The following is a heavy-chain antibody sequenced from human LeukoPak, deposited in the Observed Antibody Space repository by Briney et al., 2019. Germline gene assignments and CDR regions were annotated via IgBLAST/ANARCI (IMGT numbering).Heavy chain of an antibody. CDR1: GFTFSNYS. D-gene: IGHD6-6*01. V-gene: IGHV3-23*01. CDR3: AKDLGYSSSSGGFDY. CDR2: MTDSGGST. J-gene: IGHJ4*02. Sequence: GGSPRLSCAASGFTFSNYSMNWVRQAPGKGLEWVSAMTDSGGSTYYADFVKGRFTISRDKSKNTLYLQMNSLRAEDTAVYYCAKDLGYSSSSGGFDYWGQGTLVTVSS.